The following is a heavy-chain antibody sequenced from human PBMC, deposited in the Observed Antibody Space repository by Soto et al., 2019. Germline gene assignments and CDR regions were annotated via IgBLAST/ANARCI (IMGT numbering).Heavy chain of an antibody. Sequence: ASETLSLTCAVSGYSIRNGYYGGCIRQPPGKGLEWIGSIYHTGSTYYNPSLKSRVTISVDTSKNQFSLKLSSVTAADTAVYYCARRHSSNWYGLDYWGQGTLVTVSS. D-gene: IGHD6-13*01. J-gene: IGHJ4*02. CDR2: IYHTGST. V-gene: IGHV4-38-2*01. CDR1: GYSIRNGYY. CDR3: ARRHSSNWYGLDY.